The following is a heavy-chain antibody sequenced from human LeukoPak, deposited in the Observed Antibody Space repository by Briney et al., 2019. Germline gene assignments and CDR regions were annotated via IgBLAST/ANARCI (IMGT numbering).Heavy chain of an antibody. V-gene: IGHV4-59*01. CDR3: ARGGPSGWRRNDAFDI. D-gene: IGHD6-19*01. CDR2: IYYSGST. J-gene: IGHJ3*02. Sequence: SETLSLTCTVSGGSITSYYWSWIRQPPGKGLEWIGYIYYSGSTNYNPSLKSRVTMSIDTSKNQFSLKLSSVTAADTAVYYCARGGPSGWRRNDAFDIWGQGTMVTVSS. CDR1: GGSITSYY.